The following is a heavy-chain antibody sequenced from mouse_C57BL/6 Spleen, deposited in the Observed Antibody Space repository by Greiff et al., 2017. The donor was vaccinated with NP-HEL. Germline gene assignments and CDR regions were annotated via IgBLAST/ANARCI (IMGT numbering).Heavy chain of an antibody. V-gene: IGHV5-9*01. Sequence: EVNLVESGGGLVKPGGSLKLSCAASGFTFSSYTMSWVRQTPEKRLEWVATISGGGGNTYYPDSVKGRFTISRDNAKNTLYLQMSSLRSEDTALYYCARLYDGYYGFAYWGQGTLVTVSA. CDR3: ARLYDGYYGFAY. D-gene: IGHD2-3*01. J-gene: IGHJ3*01. CDR2: ISGGGGNT. CDR1: GFTFSSYT.